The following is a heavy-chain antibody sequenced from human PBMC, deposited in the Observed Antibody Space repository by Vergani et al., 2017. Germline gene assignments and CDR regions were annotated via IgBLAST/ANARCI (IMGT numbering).Heavy chain of an antibody. Sequence: EVQLLESGGDLVQPGGSLRLSCAASGLTFIMHAMSWVRQAPGKGLEWVSTFSASDRRTHYADSVKGRFTISRDISKNTLFLHMNSLRPEDTAVYYCAKVGRSEVAGTFGAFDIWGQGTMVTVSS. CDR1: GLTFIMHA. CDR3: AKVGRSEVAGTFGAFDI. CDR2: FSASDRRT. D-gene: IGHD6-19*01. V-gene: IGHV3-23*01. J-gene: IGHJ3*02.